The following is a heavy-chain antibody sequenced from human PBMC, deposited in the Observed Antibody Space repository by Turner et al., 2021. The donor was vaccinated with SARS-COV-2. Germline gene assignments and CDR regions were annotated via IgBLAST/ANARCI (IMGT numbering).Heavy chain of an antibody. CDR3: ATGYAYCGADCSIDY. Sequence: QVQLVQSGAELKKPGPSVKVSCKVSGYTLIELSMHWVRQAPGKGLEWMGGFDPEDGETIYAQKFQGRVTMTEDTSTDTAYMELSSLRSEDTAVYYCATGYAYCGADCSIDYWGQGTLVTVSS. CDR2: FDPEDGET. J-gene: IGHJ4*02. V-gene: IGHV1-24*01. CDR1: GYTLIELS. D-gene: IGHD2-21*02.